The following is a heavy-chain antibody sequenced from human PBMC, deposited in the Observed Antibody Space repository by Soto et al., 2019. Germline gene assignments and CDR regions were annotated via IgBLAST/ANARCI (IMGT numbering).Heavy chain of an antibody. CDR3: ARDSGSSWYKYYYGMDV. J-gene: IGHJ6*02. Sequence: SETLSLTCTVSGGSISSYYWSWIRQPPGKGLEWIGYIYYSGSTNYNPSLKSRVTISVDTSKNQFSLKLSSVTAADTAVYYCARDSGSSWYKYYYGMDVWGQGTTVTVSS. CDR2: IYYSGST. V-gene: IGHV4-59*01. CDR1: GGSISSYY. D-gene: IGHD6-13*01.